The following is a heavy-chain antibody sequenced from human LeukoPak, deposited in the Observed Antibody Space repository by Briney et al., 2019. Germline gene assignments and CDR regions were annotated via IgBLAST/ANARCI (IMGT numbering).Heavy chain of an antibody. CDR3: AGGYCSDGTCYRLDP. Sequence: GGSLRLSCTASGSTFSTYGMNWVRQAPGKGLEWLSYISTTSGTIYYADSVKGRFTISRENAKTSLYLQMNSLRAEDTAVYYCAGGYCSDGTCYRLDPWGQGTLVTVSS. V-gene: IGHV3-48*01. CDR2: ISTTSGTI. D-gene: IGHD2-15*01. J-gene: IGHJ5*02. CDR1: GSTFSTYG.